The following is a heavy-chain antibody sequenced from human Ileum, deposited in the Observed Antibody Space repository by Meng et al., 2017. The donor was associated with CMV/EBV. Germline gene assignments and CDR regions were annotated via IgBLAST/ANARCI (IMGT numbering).Heavy chain of an antibody. CDR2: TWYGSKWYY. CDR1: DSVSISTES. V-gene: IGHV6-1*01. CDR3: TYGWPLKY. D-gene: IGHD3-10*01. Sequence: QVQLHQSGPGLVTPSQTLSLTCAGDSVSISTESWNWIRQSPSRGLEWLGRTWYGSKWYYEYAVSVKSRITIIPDTSQNQISLQLNSVTPDDTAVYYCTYGWPLKYWGQGSLVTVSS. J-gene: IGHJ4*02.